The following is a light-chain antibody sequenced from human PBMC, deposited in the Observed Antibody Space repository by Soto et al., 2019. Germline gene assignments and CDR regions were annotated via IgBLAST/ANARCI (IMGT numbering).Light chain of an antibody. CDR3: QPYNSHPRT. V-gene: IGKV1-5*01. Sequence: DRQRAQGPSRLSAYVKGGVKSTCGASQSISSWLAWYQQKPGKAPNLLIYDAASLEAGVPSRFSGSGTGTQFPLSIYTLQPTDCATYYCQPYNSHPRTFGPGTKVDIK. CDR1: QSISSW. CDR2: DAA. J-gene: IGKJ1*01.